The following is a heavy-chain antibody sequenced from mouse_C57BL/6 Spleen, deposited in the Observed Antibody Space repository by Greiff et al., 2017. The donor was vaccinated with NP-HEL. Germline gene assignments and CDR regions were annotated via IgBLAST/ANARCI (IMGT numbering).Heavy chain of an antibody. J-gene: IGHJ2*01. CDR2: IYPGDGDT. CDR1: GYAFSSSW. Sequence: VQLQQSGPELVKPGASVKISCKASGYAFSSSWMNWVKQRPGKGLEWIGRIYPGDGDTNYNGKFKGKATLTADKSSSTAYMQLSSLTSEDSAVYFCAREGVTTVVEYYFDYWGQGTTLTVSS. CDR3: AREGVTTVVEYYFDY. D-gene: IGHD1-1*01. V-gene: IGHV1-82*01.